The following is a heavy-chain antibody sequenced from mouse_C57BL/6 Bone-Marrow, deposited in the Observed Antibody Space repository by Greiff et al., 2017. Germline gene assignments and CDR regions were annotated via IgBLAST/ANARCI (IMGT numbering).Heavy chain of an antibody. CDR2: IDPSDSYT. D-gene: IGHD2-3*01. Sequence: QVQLQQPGAELVRPGTSVKLSCKASGYTFTSYWMHWVKQRPGQGLEWIGVIDPSDSYTNYNQKFKGKATLTVDTSSSTAYMPLSSLTSEDSAVYYCASTGDGYFYWGQGTTLTVSS. J-gene: IGHJ2*01. CDR1: GYTFTSYW. V-gene: IGHV1-59*01. CDR3: ASTGDGYFY.